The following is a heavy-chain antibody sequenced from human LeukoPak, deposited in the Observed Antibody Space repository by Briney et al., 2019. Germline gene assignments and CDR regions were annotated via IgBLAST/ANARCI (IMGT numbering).Heavy chain of an antibody. V-gene: IGHV1-46*01. Sequence: ASVKVSCKASGYTFTSYYMHWVRQAPGQGLEWMGIINPSGGSTSYAQKLQGRVTMTTDTSTSTAYMELRSLRSDDTAVYYCARDRYSGSYVRGRFDPWGQGTLVTVSS. CDR1: GYTFTSYY. J-gene: IGHJ5*02. CDR2: INPSGGST. CDR3: ARDRYSGSYVRGRFDP. D-gene: IGHD1-26*01.